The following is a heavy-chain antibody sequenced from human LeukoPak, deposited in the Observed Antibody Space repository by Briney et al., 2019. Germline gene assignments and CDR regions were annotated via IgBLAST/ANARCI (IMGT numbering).Heavy chain of an antibody. CDR3: ATDRGYCTSNRCYERNYFDY. V-gene: IGHV1-46*01. J-gene: IGHJ4*02. CDR1: GGTFTNYY. Sequence: ASVKVSCKASGGTFTNYYIHWVRQAPGQGLEWMGIINPSGGATSYAQKFRGRVTMTRVTSTSTVYMELSSLRSEDTAVYYCATDRGYCTSNRCYERNYFDYWGQGSLVTVSS. CDR2: INPSGGAT. D-gene: IGHD2-2*01.